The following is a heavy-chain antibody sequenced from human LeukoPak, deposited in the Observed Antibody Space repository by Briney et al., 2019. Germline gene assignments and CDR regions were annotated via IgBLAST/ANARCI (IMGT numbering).Heavy chain of an antibody. J-gene: IGHJ4*02. CDR2: INAGNGNT. CDR3: ARDLVEWELLPLYYFDY. Sequence: ASVKVSCKASGYTFTSYAMHWVRQAPGQRLEWMGWINAGNGNTKYSQKFQGRVTITRDTSASTAYMELSSLRSEDTAVYYCARDLVEWELLPLYYFDYWGQGTLVTVSS. CDR1: GYTFTSYA. D-gene: IGHD1-26*01. V-gene: IGHV1-3*01.